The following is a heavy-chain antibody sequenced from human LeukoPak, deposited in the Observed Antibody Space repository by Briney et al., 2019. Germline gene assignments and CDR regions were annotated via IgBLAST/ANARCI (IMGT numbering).Heavy chain of an antibody. J-gene: IGHJ3*02. Sequence: ETLSLTCTVSGGSISSYYWSWIRQPPGKGLEWIGYIYYSGSTNYNPSLKSRVTISVDTSKNQFSLKLSSVTAADTAVYYCARSNMVRGEDDAFDIWGQGTMVTVSS. D-gene: IGHD3-10*01. CDR1: GGSISSYY. V-gene: IGHV4-59*01. CDR2: IYYSGST. CDR3: ARSNMVRGEDDAFDI.